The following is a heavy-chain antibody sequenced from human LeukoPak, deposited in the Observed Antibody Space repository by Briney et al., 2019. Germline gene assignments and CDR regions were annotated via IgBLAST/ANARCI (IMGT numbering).Heavy chain of an antibody. CDR2: IWYDGSNK. J-gene: IGHJ6*03. Sequence: PGRSLRLSCAASGFTFSSYGMHWVRQAPGKGLEWVAAIWYDGSNKYYADSVKGRFTISRDNSKNTLYLQMNSLRAEDTAVYYCARGVGAGYCSSTSCRAGYYYYYYMDVWGKGTTVTVSS. CDR1: GFTFSSYG. V-gene: IGHV3-33*01. CDR3: ARGVGAGYCSSTSCRAGYYYYYYMDV. D-gene: IGHD2-2*01.